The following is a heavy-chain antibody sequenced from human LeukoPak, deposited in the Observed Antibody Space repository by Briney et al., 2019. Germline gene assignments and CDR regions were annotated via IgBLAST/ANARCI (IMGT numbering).Heavy chain of an antibody. CDR1: GGSFSDYY. V-gene: IGHV4-34*01. Sequence: SETLSLTCGVYGGSFSDYYWSGIRQPPGKGLEWIGDINHSGSTNCNPSLKSRVTISVDTSKNQFSLKLSSVIAADTAVYYCARGSGRRRSLNWFDPWGQGTLVTVSS. J-gene: IGHJ5*02. D-gene: IGHD2-15*01. CDR2: INHSGST. CDR3: ARGSGRRRSLNWFDP.